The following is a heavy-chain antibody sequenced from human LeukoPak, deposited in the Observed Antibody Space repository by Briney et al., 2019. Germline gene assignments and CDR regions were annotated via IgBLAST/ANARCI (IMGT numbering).Heavy chain of an antibody. V-gene: IGHV4-59*01. CDR3: ARLKYYYDSSGYRAEYFQH. J-gene: IGHJ1*01. CDR2: IYYSGST. CDR1: GGSISSYY. Sequence: SETLSLTCTVSGGSISSYYGSWIRQPPGKGLEWLGYIYYSGSTNYNPSLKSRVTISVDTSKNQFSLKLSSVTAADTAVYYCARLKYYYDSSGYRAEYFQHWGQGTLVTVSS. D-gene: IGHD3-22*01.